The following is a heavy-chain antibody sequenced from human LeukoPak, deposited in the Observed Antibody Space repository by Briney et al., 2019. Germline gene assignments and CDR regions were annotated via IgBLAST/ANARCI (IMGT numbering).Heavy chain of an antibody. D-gene: IGHD1-26*01. J-gene: IGHJ6*03. CDR1: GYMFTTYA. Sequence: ASVKVSCKASGYMFTTYAITWVRQAPGQGLEWMGWINPYNGNTNYAQKLQGRVTMTTDTSTSTAYMELRSLRSDDTAVYYCAAGVGATGYYYMDVWGKGTTVTVSS. CDR2: INPYNGNT. CDR3: AAGVGATGYYYMDV. V-gene: IGHV1-18*01.